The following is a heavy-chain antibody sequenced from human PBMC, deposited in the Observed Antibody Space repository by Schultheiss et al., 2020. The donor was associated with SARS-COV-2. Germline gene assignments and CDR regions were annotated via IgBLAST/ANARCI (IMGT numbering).Heavy chain of an antibody. CDR2: IKQDGSEK. D-gene: IGHD5-18*01. J-gene: IGHJ4*02. CDR3: AKEADTAMVYPSFFDY. V-gene: IGHV3-7*03. CDR1: GFTFSSYA. Sequence: GGSLRLSCAASGFTFSSYAMSWVRQAPGKGLEWVANIKQDGSEKYYVDSVKGRFTISRDNSKNTLYLQMNSLRAEDTAVYYCAKEADTAMVYPSFFDYWGQGTLVTVSS.